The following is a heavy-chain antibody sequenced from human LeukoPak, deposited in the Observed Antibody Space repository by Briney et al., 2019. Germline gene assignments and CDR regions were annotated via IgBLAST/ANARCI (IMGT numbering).Heavy chain of an antibody. CDR3: AILPSSYCGGDCYPRV. CDR2: IIPILGIA. V-gene: IGHV1-69*02. J-gene: IGHJ4*02. CDR1: GGTFSSYT. Sequence: SVKVSCKASGGTFSSYTISWVRQAPGQGLEWMGRIIPILGIANYAQKFQGRVTITADKSTSTAYMELSSLRSEDTAVYYCAILPSSYCGGDCYPRVWGQGTLVTVSS. D-gene: IGHD2-21*02.